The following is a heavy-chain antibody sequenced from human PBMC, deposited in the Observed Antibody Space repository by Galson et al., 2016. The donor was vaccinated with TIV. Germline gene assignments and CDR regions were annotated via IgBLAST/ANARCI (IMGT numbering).Heavy chain of an antibody. CDR2: ISDGGNT. D-gene: IGHD2-15*01. J-gene: IGHJ6*02. V-gene: IGHV3-66*02. Sequence: SLRLSCAASGLSVSINYMTWVRQAPGKGLEWVSLISDGGNTYYPDSVKGRFTISRDNSKNTLYLQMNSLGVEDTVVYYCARDRVVDATYYYYYYGTDVWGQGILVTVSS. CDR3: ARDRVVDATYYYYYYGTDV. CDR1: GLSVSINY.